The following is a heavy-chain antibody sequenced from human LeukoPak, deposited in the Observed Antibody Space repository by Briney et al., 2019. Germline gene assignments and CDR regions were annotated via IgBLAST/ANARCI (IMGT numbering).Heavy chain of an antibody. J-gene: IGHJ4*02. CDR3: ATASVITGTISFDY. CDR1: GGTFSSYA. CDR2: IIPIFGTA. Sequence: GASVKVSCKASGGTFSSYAISWVRQAPGQGLEWMGGIIPIFGTANYAQKFQGRVTITTDESTSTAYMELSGLRSEDTAVYYCATASVITGTISFDYWGQGTLVTVSS. V-gene: IGHV1-69*05. D-gene: IGHD1-7*01.